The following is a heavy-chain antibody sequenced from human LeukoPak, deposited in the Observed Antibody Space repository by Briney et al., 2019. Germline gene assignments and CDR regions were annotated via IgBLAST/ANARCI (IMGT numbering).Heavy chain of an antibody. CDR2: INPADSET. CDR1: GYNFTNFW. J-gene: IGHJ4*02. D-gene: IGHD4-17*01. CDR3: ARLSDYAPWSYFDY. Sequence: GESLKISCKGFGYNFTNFWTGWVRQMPGKGLEWMGVINPADSETRYSPSFQGPVTISADKSMNTAYLQWTTVQASDTAMYYCARLSDYAPWSYFDYWGQGTLVTVSS. V-gene: IGHV5-51*01.